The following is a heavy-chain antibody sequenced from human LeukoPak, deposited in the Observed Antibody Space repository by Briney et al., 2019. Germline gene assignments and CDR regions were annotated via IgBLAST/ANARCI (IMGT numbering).Heavy chain of an antibody. V-gene: IGHV4-31*02. CDR1: GFTVSSSY. J-gene: IGHJ4*02. D-gene: IGHD3-22*01. CDR3: ARALSRDYYDSSGYDY. Sequence: LRLSCAASGFTVSSSYMSWIRQHPGKGLEWIGYIYYSGSTYYNPSLKSRVTISVDTSKNQFSLKLSSVTAADTAVYYCARALSRDYYDSSGYDYWGQGTLVTVSS. CDR2: IYYSGST.